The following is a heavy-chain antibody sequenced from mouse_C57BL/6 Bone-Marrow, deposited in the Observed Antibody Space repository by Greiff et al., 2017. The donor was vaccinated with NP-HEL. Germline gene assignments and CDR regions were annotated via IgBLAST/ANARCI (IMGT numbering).Heavy chain of an antibody. D-gene: IGHD2-4*01. CDR1: GYTFTSYW. CDR2: IHPSDSDT. V-gene: IGHV1-74*01. Sequence: VQLQQPGAELVKPGASVKVSCKASGYTFTSYWMHWVKQRPGQGLEWIGRIHPSDSDTNYNQKFKGKATLTVDKSSSTAYMPLSSLTSEDAAVYYCAIIGDYDSAWFAYWGQGTLVTVSA. J-gene: IGHJ3*01. CDR3: AIIGDYDSAWFAY.